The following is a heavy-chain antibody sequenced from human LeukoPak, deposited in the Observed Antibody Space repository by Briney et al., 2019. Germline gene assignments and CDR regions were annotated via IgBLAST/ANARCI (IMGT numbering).Heavy chain of an antibody. V-gene: IGHV1-3*01. Sequence: ASVKVSCKASGYTFTSYAMHWVRQAPGQRLEWMGWINAGNGNTKYSQKFQGRVTITRDTSASTAYMELSSLRSDDTAVYYCARDLSSWYSDYYYGMDVRGQGTTVTVSS. D-gene: IGHD6-13*01. CDR3: ARDLSSWYSDYYYGMDV. CDR2: INAGNGNT. CDR1: GYTFTSYA. J-gene: IGHJ6*02.